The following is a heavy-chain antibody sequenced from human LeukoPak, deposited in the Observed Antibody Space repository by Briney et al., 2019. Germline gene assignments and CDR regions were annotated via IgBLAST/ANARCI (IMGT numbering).Heavy chain of an antibody. J-gene: IGHJ4*02. Sequence: SETLSLTCAVYGGSFSGYYWSWIRQPPGKGLEWIGEINHSGSTNYNPSLKSRVTISVDTSKNQFSLKLSSVTAADTAVYYCAQPVSGSSGWYYNYWGQGTLVTVSS. D-gene: IGHD6-19*01. CDR2: INHSGST. CDR1: GGSFSGYY. CDR3: AQPVSGSSGWYYNY. V-gene: IGHV4-34*01.